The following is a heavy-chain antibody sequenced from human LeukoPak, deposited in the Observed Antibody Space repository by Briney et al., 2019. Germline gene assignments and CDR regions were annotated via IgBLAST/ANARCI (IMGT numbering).Heavy chain of an antibody. CDR1: GGSITNYY. D-gene: IGHD4-17*01. Sequence: SETLSLTCTVSGGSITNYYWSWIRQPPGKGLEWIGYIYYSGTTNYNPSLKRRVTISVDTSENQFSLKVNSVPAADTAVYYCVRSRSGTYGWFDPWGQGTLVTVSS. J-gene: IGHJ5*02. CDR2: IYYSGTT. V-gene: IGHV4-59*01. CDR3: VRSRSGTYGWFDP.